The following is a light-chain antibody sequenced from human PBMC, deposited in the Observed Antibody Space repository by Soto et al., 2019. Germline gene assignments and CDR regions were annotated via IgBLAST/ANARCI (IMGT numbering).Light chain of an antibody. CDR1: QSLLYSNGYNY. Sequence: DIVMTQSQVLLSVTPGEPASISCRSSQSLLYSNGYNYLDWYLQKPGQSPQLLIYLGSHRASGVSDRFSGSGSGTDFTLKISRLEAEDVGIYYCMQALQTPVTFGGGTKVDIK. V-gene: IGKV2-28*01. CDR3: MQALQTPVT. J-gene: IGKJ4*01. CDR2: LGS.